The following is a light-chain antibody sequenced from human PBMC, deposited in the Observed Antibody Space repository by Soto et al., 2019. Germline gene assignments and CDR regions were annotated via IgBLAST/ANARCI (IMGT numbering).Light chain of an antibody. CDR1: QGISSY. Sequence: AILMTQSPSSLSACPGDRVTITCRASQGISSYLAWYQQKPGTAPKLLIYAASTLQSGVPSRFSGSGSGTDFTLTISCLQSEDFATYYCQQYNNWPPITFGQGTRLEIK. CDR3: QQYNNWPPIT. J-gene: IGKJ5*01. CDR2: AAS. V-gene: IGKV1-8*01.